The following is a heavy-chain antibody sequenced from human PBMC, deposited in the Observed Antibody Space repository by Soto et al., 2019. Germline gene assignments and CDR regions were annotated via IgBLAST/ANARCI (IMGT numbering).Heavy chain of an antibody. V-gene: IGHV4-38-2*02. CDR1: GFAISRGYY. CDR2: IYPSVSS. CDR3: AREKVGTTFFDN. Sequence: SETLSLTCSVSGFAISRGYYWSWVRQPPAKGLEWIGSIYPSVSSYHNPSLATRLRLSIDTSKNQFTLNLTSVTAADTALYFCAREKVGTTFFDNWGQGIQVTVSS. D-gene: IGHD1-1*01. J-gene: IGHJ4*02.